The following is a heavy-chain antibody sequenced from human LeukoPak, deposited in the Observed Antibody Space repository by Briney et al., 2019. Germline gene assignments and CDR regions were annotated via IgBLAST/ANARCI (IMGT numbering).Heavy chain of an antibody. J-gene: IGHJ4*02. CDR3: ARSYYYDSSGYYFGY. CDR1: GYSFTSYW. Sequence: GESLKISCTGSGYSFTSYWIGWVRQMPGKGLEWMGIIYPGDSDTRYSPSFQGQVTISADKSISTAYLQWSSVKASDTAMYYCARSYYYDSSGYYFGYWGQGTLVTVSS. CDR2: IYPGDSDT. D-gene: IGHD3-22*01. V-gene: IGHV5-51*01.